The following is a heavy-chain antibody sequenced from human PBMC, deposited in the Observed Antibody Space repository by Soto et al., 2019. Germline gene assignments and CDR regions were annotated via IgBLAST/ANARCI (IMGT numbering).Heavy chain of an antibody. CDR3: AQVHMVRGVISVHYFVDC. V-gene: IGHV1-24*01. CDR1: GYTLTELS. D-gene: IGHD3-10*01. CDR2: FAPEDGET. J-gene: IGHJ4*02. Sequence: QVKPVPSGAEVKNPGASVKVSCKVSGYTLTELSMHWVRPAPGQGLEWLGGFAPEDGETSYVQKFQGRVTMTEGKSTDTANMELSSARSEDTAVYYCAQVHMVRGVISVHYFVDCWGQGTLVTVSS.